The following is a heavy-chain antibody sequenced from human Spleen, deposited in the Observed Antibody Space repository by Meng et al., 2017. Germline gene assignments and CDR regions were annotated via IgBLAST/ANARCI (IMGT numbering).Heavy chain of an antibody. CDR2: IYYSGST. CDR1: GGSISSYY. V-gene: IGHV4-59*01. Sequence: ESLKISCTVSGGSISSYYWSWIRQPPGKGLEWIGYIYYSGSTNYNPSLKSRVTISVDTSKNQFSLKLSSVTAADTAVYYCARAFWRPGDYTYYFDYWGQGTLVTVSS. J-gene: IGHJ4*02. CDR3: ARAFWRPGDYTYYFDY. D-gene: IGHD4-17*01.